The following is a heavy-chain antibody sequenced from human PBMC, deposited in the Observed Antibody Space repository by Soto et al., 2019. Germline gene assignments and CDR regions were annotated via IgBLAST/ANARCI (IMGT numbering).Heavy chain of an antibody. D-gene: IGHD3-22*01. CDR1: GFTLNSYA. CDR2: ISARGEKT. CDR3: AKALPMYYYDSSGYSDYYYDMDV. Sequence: GGSLRLSCAASGFTLNSYAMNWVRQAPGKGLEWVSGISARGEKTYYADSVKGRFTISRDNSKNTVYLQMNSLRAKGTAVFYCAKALPMYYYDSSGYSDYYYDMDVWGQGTTVTVSS. J-gene: IGHJ6*02. V-gene: IGHV3-23*01.